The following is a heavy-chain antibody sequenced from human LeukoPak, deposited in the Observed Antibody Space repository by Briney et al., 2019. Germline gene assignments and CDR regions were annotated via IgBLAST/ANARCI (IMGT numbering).Heavy chain of an antibody. V-gene: IGHV4-4*07. D-gene: IGHD6-13*01. CDR2: IYIGGST. Sequence: SETLSLTCTVSGGFINSYYWSWIRQPAGKGLEWIGRIYIGGSTNYNPSLKSRVTISVDTSKNQFSLKLTSVTAADTAVYYCARLGPYSSSWYDYWGQGTLVTVSS. J-gene: IGHJ4*02. CDR3: ARLGPYSSSWYDY. CDR1: GGFINSYY.